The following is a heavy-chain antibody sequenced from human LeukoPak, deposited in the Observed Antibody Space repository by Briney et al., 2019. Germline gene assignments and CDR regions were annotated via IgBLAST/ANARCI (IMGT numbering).Heavy chain of an antibody. V-gene: IGHV3-21*01. J-gene: IGHJ4*02. CDR1: GFTFSSYS. D-gene: IGHD6-19*01. CDR3: ARGWRVLAVAGAGFDY. CDR2: ISSSSSYI. Sequence: PGGSLRLSCAASGFTFSSYSMNWVRQAPGKGLEWVSSISSSSSYIYYADSVKGRFTISRDNAKNSLYLQMNSLRAEDTAVYYCARGWRVLAVAGAGFDYWGQGTLVTVSS.